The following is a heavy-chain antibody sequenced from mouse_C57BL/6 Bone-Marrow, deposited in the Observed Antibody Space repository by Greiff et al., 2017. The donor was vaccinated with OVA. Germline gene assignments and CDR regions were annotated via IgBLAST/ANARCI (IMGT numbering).Heavy chain of an antibody. CDR1: GYTFTDYE. CDR3: TRRGFSDY. V-gene: IGHV1-15*01. J-gene: IGHJ2*01. CDR2: IDPETGGT. Sequence: VQLQQSGAELVRPGASVTLSCTASGYTFTDYEMHWVKQTPVHGLEWIGAIDPETGGTAYNQKFKGKAILTADKSSSTAYMELRSLTSEDSAVYYCTRRGFSDYWGKGTTLTVSS.